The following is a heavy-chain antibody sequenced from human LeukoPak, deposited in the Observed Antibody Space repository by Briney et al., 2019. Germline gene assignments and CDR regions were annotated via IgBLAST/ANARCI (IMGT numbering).Heavy chain of an antibody. Sequence: ASVKVSCKASGYTFTSYYMPWVRQAPGQGLEWMGIINPSGGSTSYAQKFQGRVTMTRDTSTSTVYMELSSLRSEDTAVYYCARGRQVWFGELSETDYWGQGTLVTVSS. V-gene: IGHV1-46*01. D-gene: IGHD3-10*01. CDR1: GYTFTSYY. CDR3: ARGRQVWFGELSETDY. J-gene: IGHJ4*02. CDR2: INPSGGST.